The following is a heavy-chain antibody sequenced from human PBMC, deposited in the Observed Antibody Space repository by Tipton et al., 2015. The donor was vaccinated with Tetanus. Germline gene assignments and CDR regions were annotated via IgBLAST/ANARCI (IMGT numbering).Heavy chain of an antibody. Sequence: TLSLTCAVYGGSFSGYYWSWIRQPPGKGLEWIGEINHSGSTNYNPSLKSRVTISVDTSKNQFSLKLSSVTAADTAVYYCARGRYGSDYWGQGTLVTVSS. CDR1: GGSFSGYY. CDR2: INHSGST. CDR3: ARGRYGSDY. V-gene: IGHV4-34*01. J-gene: IGHJ4*02. D-gene: IGHD6-13*01.